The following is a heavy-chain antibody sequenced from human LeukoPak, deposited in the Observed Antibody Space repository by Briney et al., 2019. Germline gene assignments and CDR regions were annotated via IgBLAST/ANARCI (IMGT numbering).Heavy chain of an antibody. CDR2: INQDGTEK. V-gene: IGHV3-7*01. Sequence: PGGSLRLSCAASGFTFSSYWMSWVRQAPGKGLEWVANINQDGTEKYHVESVKGRFAISRDNAYNSLYLQMNSLRAEDTAVYYCAKYCGGRNCVNGLDYWGQVTLVTVSS. CDR1: GFTFSSYW. CDR3: AKYCGGRNCVNGLDY. D-gene: IGHD2-15*01. J-gene: IGHJ4*02.